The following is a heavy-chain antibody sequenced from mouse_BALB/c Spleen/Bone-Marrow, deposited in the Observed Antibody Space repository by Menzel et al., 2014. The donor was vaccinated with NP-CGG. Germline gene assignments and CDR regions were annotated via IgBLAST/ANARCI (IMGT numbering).Heavy chain of an antibody. V-gene: IGHV5-12*02. CDR2: ITKGGGST. D-gene: IGHD4-1*01. CDR3: ARQLAYAMDY. J-gene: IGHJ4*01. Sequence: EVQGVESGGGLVQPGGSLKLSCATSGFTFSDYYMYWVRQTPGKRLEWVAYITKGGGSTYYPDIVKGRFTISRDNAKNTLYLQMSRLKSEDTAMYYCARQLAYAMDYWGQGTSVTVPS. CDR1: GFTFSDYY.